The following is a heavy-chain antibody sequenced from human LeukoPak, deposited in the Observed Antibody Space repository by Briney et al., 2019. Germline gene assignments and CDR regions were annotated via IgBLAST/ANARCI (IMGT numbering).Heavy chain of an antibody. D-gene: IGHD3-10*01. J-gene: IGHJ4*02. CDR3: ARDVRKQGLWS. V-gene: IGHV3-66*01. Sequence: GGSLRLSCAASGFTLSTNYMSWVRQAPGKGLEWVSIIYSGDRTDYADSLKGRFTISRDTSKNTVYLQMSSLRAEDTAVYYCARDVRKQGLWSWGQGTLVTVSS. CDR2: IYSGDRT. CDR1: GFTLSTNY.